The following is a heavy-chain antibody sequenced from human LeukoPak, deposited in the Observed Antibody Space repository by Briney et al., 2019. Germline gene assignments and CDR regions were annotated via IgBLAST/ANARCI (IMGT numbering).Heavy chain of an antibody. CDR3: AKVGDSSSWSDYFDY. J-gene: IGHJ4*02. D-gene: IGHD6-13*01. CDR1: GFTFSSYA. CDR2: ISGSGGST. V-gene: IGHV3-23*01. Sequence: GGSLRLSCAASGFTFSSYAMSWVRQAPGKGLEWVSAISGSGGSTYYADSVKGRFTISRDNSKNTLYLQMNSLRAEDTAVYYCAKVGDSSSWSDYFDYWGQGTLVTVSS.